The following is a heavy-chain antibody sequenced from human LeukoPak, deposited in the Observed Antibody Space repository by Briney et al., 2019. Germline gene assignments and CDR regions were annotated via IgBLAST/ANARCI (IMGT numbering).Heavy chain of an antibody. Sequence: GGSLRLSCAASGFSFSTYSMNWVRQAPGKGLEWVSSISSSSAHIFYADSVKGRFSISRDNAKNSLYLQMNSLRVEDTAVYYCTSRYCTTTNCYSFYIWGQGTMVTVSS. CDR2: ISSSSAHI. J-gene: IGHJ3*02. CDR3: TSRYCTTTNCYSFYI. CDR1: GFSFSTYS. D-gene: IGHD2-2*01. V-gene: IGHV3-21*01.